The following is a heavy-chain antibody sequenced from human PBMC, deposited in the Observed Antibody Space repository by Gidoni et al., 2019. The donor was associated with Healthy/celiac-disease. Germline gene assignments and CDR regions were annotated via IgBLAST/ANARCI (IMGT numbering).Heavy chain of an antibody. V-gene: IGHV4-34*01. CDR3: AREQDIVVVPAAPGHGMDV. Sequence: QVQLQQWGAGLLKPSETLSLTCAVYGGSFSGSYWSWIRQPPGKGLEWIGEINHSGSTNYNPSLKSRVTISVDTSKNQFSLKLSSVTAADTAVYYCAREQDIVVVPAAPGHGMDVWGQGTTVTVSS. CDR2: INHSGST. D-gene: IGHD2-2*01. J-gene: IGHJ6*02. CDR1: GGSFSGSY.